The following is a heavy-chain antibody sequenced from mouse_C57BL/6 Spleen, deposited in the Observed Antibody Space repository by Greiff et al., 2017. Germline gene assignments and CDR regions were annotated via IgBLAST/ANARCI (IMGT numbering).Heavy chain of an antibody. CDR3: AREGTYYGSSYWYFDV. V-gene: IGHV1-72*01. Sequence: QVQLQQPGAELVKPGASVKLSCKASGYTFTSYWMLWVKQRPGRGLEWIGRIDPNSGGTKYNEKFKNNATLPVVKPSSTAYMQLRSRTSEDSAVYYCAREGTYYGSSYWYFDVGGTGTTVTVSS. CDR1: GYTFTSYW. D-gene: IGHD1-1*01. CDR2: IDPNSGGT. J-gene: IGHJ1*03.